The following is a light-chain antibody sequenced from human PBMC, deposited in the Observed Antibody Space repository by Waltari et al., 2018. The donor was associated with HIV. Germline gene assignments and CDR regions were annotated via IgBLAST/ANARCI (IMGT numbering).Light chain of an antibody. CDR3: SSYTSSSSWV. J-gene: IGLJ3*02. CDR2: DVS. V-gene: IGLV2-14*03. CDR1: SSDVGGYNY. Sequence: QSALTQPASVSGSPGQSITISSPGTSSDVGGYNYVSWYQQHPGKAPKLMIYDVSNRPSGVSNRFSGSKSGNTASLTISGLQAEDEADYYCSSYTSSSSWVFGGGTKLTVL.